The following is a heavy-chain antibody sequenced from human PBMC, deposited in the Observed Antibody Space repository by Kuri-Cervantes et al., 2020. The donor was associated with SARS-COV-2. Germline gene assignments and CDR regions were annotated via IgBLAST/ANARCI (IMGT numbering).Heavy chain of an antibody. CDR1: GYTFTDYY. D-gene: IGHD3-22*01. J-gene: IGHJ3*02. V-gene: IGHV1-2*04. CDR3: ARSTPFRGLGVISQGGAFDI. CDR2: INPNSGGT. Sequence: ASVKVSCKASGYTFTDYYMHWVRQAPGQGLEWMGRINPNSGGTNYAQKFQGWATMTRDTSISTVYMELSRLRSDETAVYYCARSTPFRGLGVISQGGAFDIWGQGTMVTVSS.